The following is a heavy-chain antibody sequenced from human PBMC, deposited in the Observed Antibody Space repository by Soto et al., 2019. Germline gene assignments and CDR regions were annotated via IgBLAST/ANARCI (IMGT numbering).Heavy chain of an antibody. V-gene: IGHV1-18*01. CDR1: GYTFTSYG. J-gene: IGHJ3*02. D-gene: IGHD1-26*01. CDR3: ARDGATSAKAYDAFDI. CDR2: ISGYNGNT. Sequence: QVQLVQSGAEVKKPGASVKVSCKASGYTFTSYGITWVRQAPGQGLEWRGWISGYNGNTNYAQKLQGRVTMTTDTXTXPADMELRSLRSDDTAVYYCARDGATSAKAYDAFDIWGQGTMVSVSS.